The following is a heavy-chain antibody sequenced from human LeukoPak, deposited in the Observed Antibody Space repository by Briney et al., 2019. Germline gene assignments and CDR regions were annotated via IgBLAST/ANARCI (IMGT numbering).Heavy chain of an antibody. V-gene: IGHV3-53*01. J-gene: IGHJ4*02. CDR1: GFNVVSHY. CDR3: ARDIAYDSSGYYSPHFDY. CDR2: IYSGGST. Sequence: QSGGSLRLSCTASGFNVVSHYMSCVRQAPGKGLEWVSVIYSGGSTYYADSVKGRFTISRDNSKNTLYLQMNSLRAEDTAVYYCARDIAYDSSGYYSPHFDYWGQGTLVTVSS. D-gene: IGHD3-22*01.